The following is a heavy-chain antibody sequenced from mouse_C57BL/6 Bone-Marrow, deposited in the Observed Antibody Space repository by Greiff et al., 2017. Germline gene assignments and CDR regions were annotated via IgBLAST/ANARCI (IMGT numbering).Heavy chain of an antibody. CDR2: IDPSDSYT. CDR3: ARYPPDGNYDY. D-gene: IGHD2-1*01. J-gene: IGHJ2*01. CDR1: GYTFTSYW. Sequence: QVQLQQPGAELVRPGTSVKLSCKASGYTFTSYWMHWVKQRPGQGLEWIGVIDPSDSYTNYNQKFKGKATLTVDTSSSTAYMQLSSLTSEDSAVYYCARYPPDGNYDYWGQGTTLTVSS. V-gene: IGHV1-59*01.